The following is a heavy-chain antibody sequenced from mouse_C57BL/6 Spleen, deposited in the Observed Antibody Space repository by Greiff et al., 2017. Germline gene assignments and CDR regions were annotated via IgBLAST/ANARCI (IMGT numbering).Heavy chain of an antibody. CDR3: ARSPFSTTVVAPYWYFDV. V-gene: IGHV5-6*02. D-gene: IGHD1-1*01. J-gene: IGHJ1*03. CDR1: GFTFSSYG. CDR2: ISSGGSYT. Sequence: DVMLVESGGDLVKPGGSLKLSCAASGFTFSSYGMSWVRQTPDKRLEWVATISSGGSYTYYPDSVKGRFTISRDNAKNTLYLQMSSLKSEDTAMYYCARSPFSTTVVAPYWYFDVWGTVTTVTVSS.